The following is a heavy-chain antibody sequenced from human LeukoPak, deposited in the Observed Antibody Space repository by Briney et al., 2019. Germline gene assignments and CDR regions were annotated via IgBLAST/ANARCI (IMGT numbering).Heavy chain of an antibody. CDR3: AKDITTVAYCSSDSCYPDY. J-gene: IGHJ4*02. D-gene: IGHD2-15*01. V-gene: IGHV3-23*01. CDR2: ISGSGGST. Sequence: GGSLRLSCAASGFTFSSCAMSWVRQAPGKGLERVSAISGSGGSTYYADSVKGRFTISRDNSKNTLYLQMNSLRAEDTAVYYCAKDITTVAYCSSDSCYPDYWGQGTLVTVSS. CDR1: GFTFSSCA.